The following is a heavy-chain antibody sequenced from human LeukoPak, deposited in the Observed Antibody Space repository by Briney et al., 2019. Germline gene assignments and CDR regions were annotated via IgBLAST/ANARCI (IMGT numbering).Heavy chain of an antibody. CDR1: GGSISSGNYY. V-gene: IGHV4-61*01. D-gene: IGHD3-10*01. Sequence: PSQTLSLTCTVSGGSISSGNYYWSWIRQPPEKGLEWLGYIHYSGSTNYNPSLKSRVTISVDTSKNQFSLKLTSVTAADTAVYYCAREGEWGYYYGMDVWGQGTTVTVSS. CDR2: IHYSGST. CDR3: AREGEWGYYYGMDV. J-gene: IGHJ6*02.